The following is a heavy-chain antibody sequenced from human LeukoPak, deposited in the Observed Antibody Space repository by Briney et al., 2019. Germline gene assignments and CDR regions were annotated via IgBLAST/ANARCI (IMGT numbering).Heavy chain of an antibody. D-gene: IGHD5-18*01. J-gene: IGHJ3*02. V-gene: IGHV3-23*01. CDR2: ISGSGGST. Sequence: GGTLRLSCAASGFTFSSYGMSWVRQAPGKGLEWVSAISGSGGSTYYADSVKGRFTISRDNSKNTLSLQMNSLRAEDTAIFYCAKNREYSYGPRDAFDIWGQGTMVTVSS. CDR3: AKNREYSYGPRDAFDI. CDR1: GFTFSSYG.